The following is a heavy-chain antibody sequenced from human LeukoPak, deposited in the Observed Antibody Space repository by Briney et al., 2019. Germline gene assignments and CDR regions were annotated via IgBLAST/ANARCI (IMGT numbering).Heavy chain of an antibody. V-gene: IGHV3-23*01. J-gene: IGHJ5*02. CDR1: GFTFSSYW. D-gene: IGHD3-3*01. CDR3: AKDPYDFWSGLAPNNWFDP. Sequence: GGSLRLSCAASGFTFSSYWMSWVRQAPGKGLEWVSAISGSGGSTYYADSVKGRFTISRDNSKNTLYLQMNSLRAEDTAVYYCAKDPYDFWSGLAPNNWFDPWGQGTLVTVSS. CDR2: ISGSGGST.